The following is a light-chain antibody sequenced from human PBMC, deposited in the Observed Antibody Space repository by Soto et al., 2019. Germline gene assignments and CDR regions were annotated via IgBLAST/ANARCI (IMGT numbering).Light chain of an antibody. CDR1: QSISSW. Sequence: DLQMTQSPSTLSASVVDRVTITCRASQSISSWLAWYQQKPGKAPKLLIYDASSLESGVPSRFSGSGSGTEFTLTISSLQPDDFATYYCQQYSSYKTFGQGTKVDIK. CDR2: DAS. J-gene: IGKJ1*01. CDR3: QQYSSYKT. V-gene: IGKV1-5*01.